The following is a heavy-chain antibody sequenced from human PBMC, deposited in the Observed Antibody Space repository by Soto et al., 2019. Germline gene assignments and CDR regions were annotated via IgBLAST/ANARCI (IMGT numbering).Heavy chain of an antibody. J-gene: IGHJ4*02. CDR3: AIADYGDDDY. D-gene: IGHD4-17*01. CDR2: IKAYSGNT. CDR1: GYTLPTST. Sequence: QLQLVQSGAEAKKPGASVKVSCKASGYTLPTSTISWVRQAPGQGLEWMGWIKAYSGNTNYAQKLQGRVPMTTDTSTTTAYMELRSLTTDDTAIYYCAIADYGDDDYWGQGALVTVSS. V-gene: IGHV1-18*01.